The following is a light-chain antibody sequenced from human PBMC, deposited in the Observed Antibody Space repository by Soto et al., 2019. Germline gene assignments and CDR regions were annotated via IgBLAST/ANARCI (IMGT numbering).Light chain of an antibody. Sequence: QSALTQPRSVSGSPGQSVTISCTGTSSDVGGYNYVSWYQQHPGKVPKLMIFDVSKRPSGVPDRFSGSESGNTASLTISGLQAEDEADYHCCSYAGSYILIFGGGTKVTVL. CDR1: SSDVGGYNY. J-gene: IGLJ2*01. V-gene: IGLV2-11*01. CDR3: CSYAGSYILI. CDR2: DVS.